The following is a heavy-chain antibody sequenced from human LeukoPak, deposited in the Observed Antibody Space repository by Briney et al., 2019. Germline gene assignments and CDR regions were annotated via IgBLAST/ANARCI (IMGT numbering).Heavy chain of an antibody. CDR2: INPSGGST. CDR1: GYTFTSYG. V-gene: IGHV1-46*01. J-gene: IGHJ3*02. CDR3: ARETVPGIAVAGTNLAFHI. D-gene: IGHD6-19*01. Sequence: GASVKVSCKASGYTFTSYGISWVRQAPGQGLEWKGIINPSGGSTSYAQKFQGRVTMTRDTSTSTVYMELSSLRSEDTAVYYCARETVPGIAVAGTNLAFHIWGKGQWSPSLQ.